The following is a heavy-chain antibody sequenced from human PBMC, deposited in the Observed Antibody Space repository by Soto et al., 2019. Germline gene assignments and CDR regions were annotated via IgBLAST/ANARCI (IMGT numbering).Heavy chain of an antibody. V-gene: IGHV3-66*01. CDR3: ARASIVSTMGGWLDP. CDR2: IYSTNNT. J-gene: IGHJ5*02. Sequence: EVQLVESGGGLVQAGGSLRLSCAASGFTVSGNYMAWVHQAPGTGLEWVSIIYSTNNTYYADFVKGRFTMSRDNSKNTMWLQMNSLRAEDTAVYYCARASIVSTMGGWLDPWGQGDRVIVSS. CDR1: GFTVSGNY. D-gene: IGHD5-12*01.